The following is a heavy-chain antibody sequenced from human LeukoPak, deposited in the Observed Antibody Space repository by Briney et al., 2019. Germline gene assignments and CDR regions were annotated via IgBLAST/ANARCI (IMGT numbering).Heavy chain of an antibody. CDR2: INHSGST. D-gene: IGHD6-19*01. CDR1: GGSFSGYY. V-gene: IGHV4-34*01. Sequence: PSETLSLTCAVYGGSFSGYYWSWIRQPPGKGLEWIGEINHSGSTNYNPSLKSRVTMSVDTSKNQFSLKLSSVTAADTAVYYCARSMDPGLGYMDVWGKGTTVTVSS. CDR3: ARSMDPGLGYMDV. J-gene: IGHJ6*03.